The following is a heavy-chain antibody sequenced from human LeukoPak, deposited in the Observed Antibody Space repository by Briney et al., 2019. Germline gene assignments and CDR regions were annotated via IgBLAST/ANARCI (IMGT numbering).Heavy chain of an antibody. Sequence: ASVKVSCKASGYIFTNYGISWVRQAPGQGLEWMGWISGYNGNTKYAQKFQGRVTMTTGTSTSTAYMELRSLISDDTAVYFCARDDLDTVMGACDRWGQGTLVIVSS. CDR1: GYIFTNYG. V-gene: IGHV1-18*04. CDR3: ARDDLDTVMGACDR. J-gene: IGHJ5*02. CDR2: ISGYNGNT. D-gene: IGHD5-18*01.